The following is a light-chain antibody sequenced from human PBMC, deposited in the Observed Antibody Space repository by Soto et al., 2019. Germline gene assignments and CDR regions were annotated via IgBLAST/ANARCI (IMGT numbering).Light chain of an antibody. J-gene: IGLJ2*01. V-gene: IGLV1-40*01. CDR3: QSYDSSLSVV. CDR2: VNS. Sequence: QSVLTQPPSVSGAPGQRVPISCTGSSSNIGAGYDVHWYQQLPGTAPKLLIYVNSNRPSGVPDRFSGSKSGTSASLAITGLQAEDEADYYCQSYDSSLSVVFGGGTKLTVL. CDR1: SSNIGAGYD.